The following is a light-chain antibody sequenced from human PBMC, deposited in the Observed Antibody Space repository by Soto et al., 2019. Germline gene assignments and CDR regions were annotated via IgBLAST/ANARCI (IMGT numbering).Light chain of an antibody. CDR1: QSVSSSY. CDR3: HQYDSSPLT. V-gene: IGKV3-20*01. Sequence: EIVLTQSPGTLSLSPGERATLSCRASQSVSSSYLAWYQQTPGQAPRLLIYGASSRATGIPDRFSGSGAGTDFTLTISRLAPEDFAVYYCHQYDSSPLTFGGGTKVEIK. J-gene: IGKJ4*01. CDR2: GAS.